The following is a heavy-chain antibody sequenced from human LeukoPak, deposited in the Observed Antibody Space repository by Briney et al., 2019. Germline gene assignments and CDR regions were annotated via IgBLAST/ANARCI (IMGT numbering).Heavy chain of an antibody. J-gene: IGHJ6*02. Sequence: GGSLRLSCAASGFTFSSYAMSWVRQAPGKGLEWVSVISGTGGSPYNADSVKGRFTISRDNSRNTLYLQMNSLRAEDTAVYYCVKDQAAAGTDLFLTGMDVWGQGTTVTVSS. CDR2: ISGTGGSP. D-gene: IGHD6-13*01. CDR1: GFTFSSYA. V-gene: IGHV3-23*01. CDR3: VKDQAAAGTDLFLTGMDV.